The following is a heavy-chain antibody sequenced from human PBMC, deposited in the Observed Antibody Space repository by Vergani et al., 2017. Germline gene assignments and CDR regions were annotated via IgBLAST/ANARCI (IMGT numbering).Heavy chain of an antibody. Sequence: EVQLVESGGGLVKPGGSLRLSCAASGFTFSNAWMSWVHQAPGKGLEWVSVIYSGGSTYYADSVKGRFTISRDNSKNTLYLQMNSLRAEDTAVYYCARGRQWLVGPFDYWGQGALVTVSS. D-gene: IGHD6-19*01. CDR3: ARGRQWLVGPFDY. CDR2: IYSGGST. CDR1: GFTFSNAW. J-gene: IGHJ4*02. V-gene: IGHV3-66*01.